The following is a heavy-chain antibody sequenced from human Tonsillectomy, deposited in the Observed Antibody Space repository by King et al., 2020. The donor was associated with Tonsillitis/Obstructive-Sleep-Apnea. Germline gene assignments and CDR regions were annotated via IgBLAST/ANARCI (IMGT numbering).Heavy chain of an antibody. CDR2: IYYSGST. V-gene: IGHV4-59*01. Sequence: VQLQESGPGLVKPSETLSLTCTVSGGSISSYYWSWIRQPPGKGLEWIGYIYYSGSTNYNPSLKSRVTISVDTSKNQFSLKLSSVTPADTAVYYCARDTRIAAAGPDFYSYYGMDVWGQGTTVTVSS. CDR3: ARDTRIAAAGPDFYSYYGMDV. J-gene: IGHJ6*02. D-gene: IGHD6-13*01. CDR1: GGSISSYY.